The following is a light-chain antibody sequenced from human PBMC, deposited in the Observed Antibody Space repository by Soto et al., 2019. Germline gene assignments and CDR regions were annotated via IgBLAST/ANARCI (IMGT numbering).Light chain of an antibody. CDR3: AAWDDSLNGVV. J-gene: IGLJ2*01. Sequence: QSVLTQPPSASGTPGQTIAISCSGGSSNIGSHTVNWYQQLPGTAPRLLLYSNTKRPSGVPDRFSGSKYGSSASLAITGLQSEYEGDYYCAAWDDSLNGVVFGGGTKLTVL. CDR1: SSNIGSHT. CDR2: SNT. V-gene: IGLV1-44*01.